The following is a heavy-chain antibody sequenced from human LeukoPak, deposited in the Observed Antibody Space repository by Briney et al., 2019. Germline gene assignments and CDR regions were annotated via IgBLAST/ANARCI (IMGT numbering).Heavy chain of an antibody. Sequence: ASVTVSCKASGYTFNTYGLSWVRQTPGQGLEWMGWISAYNGNTNYAQKFQGRVTMTTDTSTSTAYMELRSLRSDDTAVYYCARDFYGSGRSGGYWGQGTLVTVSS. CDR2: ISAYNGNT. D-gene: IGHD3-10*01. V-gene: IGHV1-18*01. CDR1: GYTFNTYG. J-gene: IGHJ4*02. CDR3: ARDFYGSGRSGGY.